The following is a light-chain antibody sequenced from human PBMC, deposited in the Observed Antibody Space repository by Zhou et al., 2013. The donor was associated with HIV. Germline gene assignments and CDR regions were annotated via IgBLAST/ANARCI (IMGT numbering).Light chain of an antibody. CDR3: QQRSNWPPI. J-gene: IGKJ5*01. CDR2: DAS. Sequence: EIVLTQSPATLSLSPGERATVSCRASQSVRSYLAWYQQKPGQAPRLLIYDASNRATGIPARFSGSGSGTDFTLTISSLEPEDFAVYYCQQRSNWPPIFGQGTRLEIK. CDR1: QSVRSY. V-gene: IGKV3-11*01.